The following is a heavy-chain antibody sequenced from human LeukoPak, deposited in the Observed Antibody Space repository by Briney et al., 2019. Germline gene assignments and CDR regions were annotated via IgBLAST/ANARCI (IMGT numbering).Heavy chain of an antibody. CDR2: IHYSGST. V-gene: IGHV4-59*01. Sequence: PSETLCLTCTVSHVSISTYYWSWIRQPPGKGLEWMGYIHYSGSTNYNPSLKSRVTISVDTSKKQLSLMLRSVTAADTAVYYCARDIYGSGHGWFDTWGQGRLVTVSS. D-gene: IGHD3-10*01. CDR3: ARDIYGSGHGWFDT. J-gene: IGHJ5*02. CDR1: HVSISTYY.